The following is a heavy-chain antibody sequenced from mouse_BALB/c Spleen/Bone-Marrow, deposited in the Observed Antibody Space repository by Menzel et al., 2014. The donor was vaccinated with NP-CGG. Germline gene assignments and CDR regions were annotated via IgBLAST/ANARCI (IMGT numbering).Heavy chain of an antibody. V-gene: IGHV1S130*01. Sequence: VQLQQSGSVLVRPGASVKLSCTASGYTFTSSWMHWVKQRPGQGLEWIGEIHPTSGNTNYNEKFKGKATLTVDTSSTTADVLLSSLTAEDAAVYYCGGHHRYACYFDYWGEGTTLTVSS. J-gene: IGHJ2*01. CDR2: IHPTSGNT. D-gene: IGHD2-14*01. CDR3: GGHHRYACYFDY. CDR1: GYTFTSSW.